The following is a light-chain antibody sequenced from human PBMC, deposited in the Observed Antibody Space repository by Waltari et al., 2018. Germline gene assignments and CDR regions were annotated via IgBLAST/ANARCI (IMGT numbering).Light chain of an antibody. CDR3: QQRSIWPWT. CDR1: QSVGRS. CDR2: AAS. Sequence: EILLTQSPAPLSLSPGESATLSCRASQSVGRSLAWYQQKPGQAPRLVLYAASNRATGIPDRFSGSNSGTDFSLTISSLEAEDFAVYYCQQRSIWPWTFGLGTKVEVK. V-gene: IGKV3-11*01. J-gene: IGKJ1*01.